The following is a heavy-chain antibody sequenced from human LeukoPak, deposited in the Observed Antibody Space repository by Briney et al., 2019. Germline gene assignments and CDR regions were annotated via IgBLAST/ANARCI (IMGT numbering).Heavy chain of an antibody. V-gene: IGHV4-34*01. D-gene: IGHD3-3*01. CDR1: GGSFSGYY. Sequence: SETLSFTCAVYGGSFSGYYWSWIRQPPGKGLEWIGEINHSGSTNYNPSLKSRVTISVDTSKNQFSLKLSSVTAADTAVYYCARERRVVTILYYYYYYMDVWGKGTTVTVSS. CDR3: ARERRVVTILYYYYYYMDV. J-gene: IGHJ6*03. CDR2: INHSGST.